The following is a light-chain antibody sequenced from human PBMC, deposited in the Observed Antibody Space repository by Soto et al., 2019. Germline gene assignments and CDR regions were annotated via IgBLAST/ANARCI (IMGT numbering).Light chain of an antibody. Sequence: QSALTQPRSVSGSPGQSVTISCTGTSSDVGGYNTVSWYQQHPDKAPKLMIYDVTKRPSGVPDRFSGSKSANTASLTISGLQAEDEADYYCCSYAGSYTYVFGIGTKLTVL. CDR2: DVT. J-gene: IGLJ1*01. CDR3: CSYAGSYTYV. CDR1: SSDVGGYNT. V-gene: IGLV2-11*01.